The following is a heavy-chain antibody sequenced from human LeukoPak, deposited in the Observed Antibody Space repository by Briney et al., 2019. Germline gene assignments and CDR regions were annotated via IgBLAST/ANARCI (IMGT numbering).Heavy chain of an antibody. CDR3: AKEVTGGYCSGGNCYAYFEY. J-gene: IGHJ4*02. Sequence: GGSLRLSCAASGFTFSSYAMSWVRQAPGXGLEWVSGSSGTGATTYYAGSVKGRFTIPRDNAKNTLFLTMSSLRAEDTAVYYCAKEVTGGYCSGGNCYAYFEYWGQGTLVTVSS. D-gene: IGHD2-15*01. CDR2: SSGTGATT. V-gene: IGHV3-23*01. CDR1: GFTFSSYA.